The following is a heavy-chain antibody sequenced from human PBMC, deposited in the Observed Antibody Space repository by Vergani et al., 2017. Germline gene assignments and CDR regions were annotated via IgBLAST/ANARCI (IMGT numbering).Heavy chain of an antibody. Sequence: QVQLVESGGGVVQPGRSLRLSCAASGFTFSSYAMHWVRQAPGKGLEGVAVISYDGSNKYYADSVKGRFTISRDNSTNTLYLQMNSLRAEDTAVYYCARRWDIVVVPAVVDYWGQGTLVTVSS. CDR2: ISYDGSNK. J-gene: IGHJ4*02. CDR3: ARRWDIVVVPAVVDY. CDR1: GFTFSSYA. V-gene: IGHV3-30-3*01. D-gene: IGHD2-2*01.